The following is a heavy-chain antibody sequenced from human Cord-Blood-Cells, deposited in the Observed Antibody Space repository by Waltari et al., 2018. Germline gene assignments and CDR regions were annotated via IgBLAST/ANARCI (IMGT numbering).Heavy chain of an antibody. D-gene: IGHD6-13*01. J-gene: IGHJ4*02. Sequence: EVQLVESGGGLIQLGGSLRISCAASGFTVSSNYMSWVRQAPGKGLEWCSVIYSCGSTYYADSVKRRFTISRDNSKNTLYLQMNSLSAEDTAVYYCARSWYFDYWGQGTLVTVSS. CDR3: ARSWYFDY. CDR1: GFTVSSNY. CDR2: IYSCGST. V-gene: IGHV3-53*01.